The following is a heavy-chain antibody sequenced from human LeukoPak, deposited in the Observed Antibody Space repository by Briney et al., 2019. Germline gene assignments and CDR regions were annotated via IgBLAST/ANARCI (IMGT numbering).Heavy chain of an antibody. Sequence: SETLSLTCTVSGGSISSSSYYWGWIRQPPGKGLEWIGYIYYSGSTNYNPSLKSRVTISVDTSKNQFSLKLSSVTAADTAVYYCARAGYDSLLYYYYGMDVWGQGTTVTVSS. J-gene: IGHJ6*02. CDR2: IYYSGST. V-gene: IGHV4-61*05. D-gene: IGHD5-12*01. CDR1: GGSISSSSYY. CDR3: ARAGYDSLLYYYYGMDV.